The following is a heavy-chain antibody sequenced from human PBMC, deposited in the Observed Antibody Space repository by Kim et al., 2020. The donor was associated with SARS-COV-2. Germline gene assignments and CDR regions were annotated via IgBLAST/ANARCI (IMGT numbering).Heavy chain of an antibody. Sequence: SGKARFTISRDNAKNSLYLQMNSLRAEDTAVYYCARERVHTPGTPYYFDYWGQGTLVTVSS. V-gene: IGHV3-11*06. J-gene: IGHJ4*02. CDR3: ARERVHTPGTPYYFDY. D-gene: IGHD1-1*01.